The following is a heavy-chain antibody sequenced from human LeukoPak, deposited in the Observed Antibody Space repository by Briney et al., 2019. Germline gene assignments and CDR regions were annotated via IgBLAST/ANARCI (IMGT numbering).Heavy chain of an antibody. Sequence: SETLSLTCTVSGGSISSHYWSWIRQPPGKGLEWIGYIYYSGSTNYNPSLKRRVTISVDTSKNQFSLKLSSVTAADTAVYYCARVSPLLWFGEFDYWGQGTLATVSS. CDR3: ARVSPLLWFGEFDY. CDR1: GGSISSHY. J-gene: IGHJ4*02. V-gene: IGHV4-59*11. D-gene: IGHD3-10*01. CDR2: IYYSGST.